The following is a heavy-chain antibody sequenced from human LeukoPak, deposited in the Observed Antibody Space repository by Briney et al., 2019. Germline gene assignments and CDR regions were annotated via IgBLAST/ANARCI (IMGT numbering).Heavy chain of an antibody. CDR3: ARASSYLNWDAAFDI. CDR2: INWNGGST. Sequence: GGSLRLSCAASGFTFDDYGMSWVRQALGKGLEWVSGINWNGGSTGYADSVKGRFTISRDNAKNSLYLQMNSLRAEDTALYYCARASSYLNWDAAFDIWGQGTMVTVSS. D-gene: IGHD1-26*01. V-gene: IGHV3-20*04. J-gene: IGHJ3*02. CDR1: GFTFDDYG.